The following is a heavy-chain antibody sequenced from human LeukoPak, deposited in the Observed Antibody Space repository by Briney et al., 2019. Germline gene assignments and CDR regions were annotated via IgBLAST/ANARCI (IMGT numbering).Heavy chain of an antibody. Sequence: GSLRLSCAASGFTVSSNYMSWVRQPPGKGLEWIGSIYYSGSTYYNPSLKSRVTISVDTSKNQFSLKLSSVSAADTAVYYCARVISYGGFFDYWGQGTLVTVSS. J-gene: IGHJ4*02. D-gene: IGHD4-23*01. CDR2: IYYSGST. V-gene: IGHV4-39*07. CDR1: GFTVSSNY. CDR3: ARVISYGGFFDY.